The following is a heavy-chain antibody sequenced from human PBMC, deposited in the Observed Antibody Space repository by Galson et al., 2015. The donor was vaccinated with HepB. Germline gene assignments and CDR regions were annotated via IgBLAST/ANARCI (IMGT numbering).Heavy chain of an antibody. D-gene: IGHD6-19*01. V-gene: IGHV3-23*01. CDR3: AKCSTGWYGDY. CDR2: VSGNGGST. J-gene: IGHJ4*02. CDR1: GFTFSSYA. Sequence: SLRLSCAASGFTFSSYAMSWVRQAPGKGLEWVSTVSGNGGSTYYADSVKGRFAISRDNSKNTLYLQMNSLRGEDTAVYYCAKCSTGWYGDYWGQGTLVIVSS.